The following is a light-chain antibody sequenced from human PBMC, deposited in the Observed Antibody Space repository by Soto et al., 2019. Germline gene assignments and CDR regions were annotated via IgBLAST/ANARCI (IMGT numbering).Light chain of an antibody. V-gene: IGLV2-14*01. Sequence: QSALTKPASVSGPPGQSITISCTGTSSDVGGYDYVSWHQQHPGEAPKVIIYEVNNRPSGVSNRFSGSKSGNTASLTISRLQPEDQAEYYRISSTSSSSLVFGTGTKVTVL. CDR3: ISSTSSSSLV. CDR2: EVN. CDR1: SSDVGGYDY. J-gene: IGLJ1*01.